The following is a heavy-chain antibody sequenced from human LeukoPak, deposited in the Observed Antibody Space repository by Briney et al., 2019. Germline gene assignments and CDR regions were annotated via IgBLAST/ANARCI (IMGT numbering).Heavy chain of an antibody. CDR2: VSDGGRT. Sequence: PSETLSLTCSVSGGSITSYYWSWIRQPPGKGLEWIGHVSDGGRTNYSPSLRSRVPISVDTSKNQFSLKLNSVTAADTAVYFCARASTTFDDWGQGTLVTVSS. J-gene: IGHJ4*02. CDR1: GGSITSYY. D-gene: IGHD1-14*01. V-gene: IGHV4-59*01. CDR3: ARASTTFDD.